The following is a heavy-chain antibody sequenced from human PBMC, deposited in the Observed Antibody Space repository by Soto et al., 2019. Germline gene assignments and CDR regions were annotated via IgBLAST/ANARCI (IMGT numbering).Heavy chain of an antibody. CDR2: IDPSDSYT. CDR3: ARYTYYYDSSGYSNAFDI. CDR1: GYSFTSYW. J-gene: IGHJ3*02. V-gene: IGHV5-10-1*01. Sequence: GESLKISCKDSGYSFTSYWISWVRQMPGKGLEWMGRIDPSDSYTNYSPSFQGHVTISADKSISTAYLQWSSLKASDTAMYYCARYTYYYDSSGYSNAFDIWGQGTMVTVSS. D-gene: IGHD3-22*01.